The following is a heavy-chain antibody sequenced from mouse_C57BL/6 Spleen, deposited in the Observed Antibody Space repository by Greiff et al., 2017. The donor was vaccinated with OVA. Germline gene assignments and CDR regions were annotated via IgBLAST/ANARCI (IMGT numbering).Heavy chain of an antibody. CDR3: ARSGGSGFYAMDY. D-gene: IGHD3-2*02. CDR1: GYTFTSYT. CDR2: INPSSGYT. V-gene: IGHV1-4*01. J-gene: IGHJ4*01. Sequence: VQLVESGAELARPGASVKMSCKASGYTFTSYTMHWVKQRPGQGLEWIGYINPSSGYTKYNQKFKDKATLTADKSSSTAYMQLSSLTSEDAAVYYCARSGGSGFYAMDYWGQGTSVTVSS.